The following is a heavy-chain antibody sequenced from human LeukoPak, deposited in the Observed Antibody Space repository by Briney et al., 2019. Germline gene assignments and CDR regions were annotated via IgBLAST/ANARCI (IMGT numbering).Heavy chain of an antibody. V-gene: IGHV1-8*02. CDR3: ARGGFSYCGGDCYTIDY. Sequence: ASVKVSCKASGGTFSSYAISWVRQAPGQGLEWMGWMNPNSGNTGYAQKFQGRVTMTRNTSISTAYMELSSLRSEDTAVYYCARGGFSYCGGDCYTIDYWGQGTLVTVSS. J-gene: IGHJ4*02. CDR2: MNPNSGNT. D-gene: IGHD2-21*02. CDR1: GGTFSSYA.